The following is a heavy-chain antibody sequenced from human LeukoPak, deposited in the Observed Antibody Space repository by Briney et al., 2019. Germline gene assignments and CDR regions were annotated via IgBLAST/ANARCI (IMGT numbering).Heavy chain of an antibody. CDR3: ARSYQLHTDWFDP. V-gene: IGHV4-59*01. D-gene: IGHD2-2*01. CDR2: IYYSGST. CDR1: GGSISSYY. J-gene: IGHJ5*02. Sequence: SETLSLPCPVSGGSISSYYWRWIRQPPAKGLEGIGYIYYSGSTNYNPSLKSRVTISVDTSKNQFSLKLSSVTAADTAVYYCARSYQLHTDWFDPWGQGTLVTVSS.